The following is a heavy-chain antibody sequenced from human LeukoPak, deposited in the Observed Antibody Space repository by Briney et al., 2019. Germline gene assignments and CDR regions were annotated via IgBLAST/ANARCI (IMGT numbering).Heavy chain of an antibody. CDR3: ARVGGSSGSKFDY. CDR2: INPNSGGT. V-gene: IGHV1-2*02. CDR1: GYTFTGYY. D-gene: IGHD2-15*01. J-gene: IGHJ4*02. Sequence: ASVKVSCKASGYTFTGYYMHWVRQAPGQGLEWMGWINPNSGGTNYAQKFQGRVTMTRDTSISTAYMELSRLRSGDTAVYYCARVGGSSGSKFDYWGQGTLVTVSS.